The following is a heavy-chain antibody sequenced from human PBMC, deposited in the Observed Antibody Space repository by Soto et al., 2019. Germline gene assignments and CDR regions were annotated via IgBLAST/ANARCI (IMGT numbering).Heavy chain of an antibody. V-gene: IGHV4-39*01. CDR2: IYYGGDT. D-gene: IGHD3-16*02. J-gene: IGHJ4*02. CDR1: GDYINGNTYF. Sequence: SETLSLTCTVSGDYINGNTYFWGWIRQPPGKGLEWIGTIYYGGDTYYNPSLRSRVTISVDTSKNQFSLKLSSVTAADTAVYYCARLMLGELSPGDFWGQGTLVTVSS. CDR3: ARLMLGELSPGDF.